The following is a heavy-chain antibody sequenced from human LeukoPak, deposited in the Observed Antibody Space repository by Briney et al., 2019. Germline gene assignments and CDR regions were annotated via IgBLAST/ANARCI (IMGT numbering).Heavy chain of an antibody. D-gene: IGHD2-2*01. CDR3: AREDCSSTSCYLSEAFDI. CDR1: GCTFTGYY. V-gene: IGHV1-2*02. J-gene: IGHJ3*02. Sequence: ASVKVSCKTSGCTFTGYYLHWVRQAPGQGLEWMGWINPNSGGTNYAQKFQGRVTMTRDTSISTAYMELSRLRSDDTAVYYCAREDCSSTSCYLSEAFDIWGQGTMVTVSS. CDR2: INPNSGGT.